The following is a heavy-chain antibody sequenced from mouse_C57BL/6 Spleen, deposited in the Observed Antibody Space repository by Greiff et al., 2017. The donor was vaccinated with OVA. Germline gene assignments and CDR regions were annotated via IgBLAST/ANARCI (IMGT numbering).Heavy chain of an antibody. V-gene: IGHV1-80*01. CDR1: GYAFSSYW. Sequence: LLESGAELVKPGASVKISCKASGYAFSSYWMNWVKQRPGKGLEWIGQIYPGDGDTNYNGKFKGKATLTADKSSSTAYMQLSSLTSEDSAVYFCARQPSGYAMDYWGQGTSVTVSS. CDR2: IYPGDGDT. D-gene: IGHD3-1*01. J-gene: IGHJ4*01. CDR3: ARQPSGYAMDY.